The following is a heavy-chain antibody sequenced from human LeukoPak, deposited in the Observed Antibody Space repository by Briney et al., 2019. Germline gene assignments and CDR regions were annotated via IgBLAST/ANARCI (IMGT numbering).Heavy chain of an antibody. D-gene: IGHD3-16*01. CDR3: ARDSLWGQFDY. CDR1: GFTVSSNY. Sequence: GGSLRLSCAASGFTVSSNYMSWVRQAPGKGLEWVSLIDSGGSTYYADSVKGRFTISRDNSKNTLYLQMNSLGGEDTAVYYCARDSLWGQFDYWGQGTLVTVSS. CDR2: IDSGGST. J-gene: IGHJ4*02. V-gene: IGHV3-53*01.